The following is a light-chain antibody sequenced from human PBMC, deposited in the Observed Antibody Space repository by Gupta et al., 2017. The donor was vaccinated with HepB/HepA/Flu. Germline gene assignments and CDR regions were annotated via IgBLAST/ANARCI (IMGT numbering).Light chain of an antibody. Sequence: DIQMTQSPSSLSASVGDRVTITCRASQKISTFLHWYQQKPGRAPKVIIYMASKVQSGVPSRFSGSGYEXDFTLTXSQRQDEDFANYYGQQSYSYIIFGXGTIVDIK. J-gene: IGKJ3*01. V-gene: IGKV1-39*01. CDR1: QKISTF. CDR3: QQSYSYII. CDR2: MAS.